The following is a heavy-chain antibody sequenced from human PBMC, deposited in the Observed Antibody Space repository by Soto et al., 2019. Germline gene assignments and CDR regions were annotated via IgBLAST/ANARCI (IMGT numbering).Heavy chain of an antibody. CDR1: GGTFSSYA. Sequence: QVQLVQSGAEVRQPASSVKVSCKTSGGTFSSYAISWVRQAPGQGLEWMGGIVPIVDTPTYAQKFQDRVTITADEPTSTAYMELSRLRSDDTADYYCVSVVAIPGYRDSWRQGTLVTVSP. V-gene: IGHV1-69*12. D-gene: IGHD5-12*01. CDR2: IVPIVDTP. J-gene: IGHJ4*02. CDR3: VSVVAIPGYRDS.